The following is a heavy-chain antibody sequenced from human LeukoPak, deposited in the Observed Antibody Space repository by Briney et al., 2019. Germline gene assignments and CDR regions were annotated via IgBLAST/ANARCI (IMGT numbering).Heavy chain of an antibody. V-gene: IGHV3-74*01. CDR1: GFTFNSYC. D-gene: IGHD6-13*01. Sequence: GGSLRLSCAASGFTFNSYCMHWVRQAPGKGRVWVSQINNDGSTTRYADSVKGRFTISRDDDENPLYLKMNSLRAEDAAVYYCARGYSSSWYNWLDPWGQGTLVTASS. J-gene: IGHJ5*02. CDR3: ARGYSSSWYNWLDP. CDR2: INNDGSTT.